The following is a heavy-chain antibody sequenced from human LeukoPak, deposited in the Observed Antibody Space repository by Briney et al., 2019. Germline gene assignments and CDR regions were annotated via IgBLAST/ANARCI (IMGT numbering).Heavy chain of an antibody. CDR2: IKQDGSEK. CDR1: GFTFSSSA. D-gene: IGHD1-1*01. V-gene: IGHV3-7*03. Sequence: GGSLRLSCTASGFTFSSSAMSWVRQAPGKGLEWVANIKQDGSEKYYVDSVKGRFTISRDNAKNSLYLQMNSLRAEDTAVYYCMRAMEAWGQGTLVTVSS. J-gene: IGHJ5*02. CDR3: MRAMEA.